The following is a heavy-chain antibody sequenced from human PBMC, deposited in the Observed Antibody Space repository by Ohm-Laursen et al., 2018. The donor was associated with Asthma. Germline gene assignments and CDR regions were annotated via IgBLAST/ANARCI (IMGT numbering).Heavy chain of an antibody. CDR3: AVRTTSAGFDV. CDR2: ISSSRSYM. J-gene: IGHJ6*02. CDR1: GFTFSSYS. D-gene: IGHD1-1*01. Sequence: SLRLSCAASGFTFSSYSMNWVRQAPGKGLEWVSSISSSRSYMYYADSVKGRFTNSRDNAKNSLFLQMNSLRAQDTAVYYCAVRTTSAGFDVWGQGTTVTVSS. V-gene: IGHV3-21*01.